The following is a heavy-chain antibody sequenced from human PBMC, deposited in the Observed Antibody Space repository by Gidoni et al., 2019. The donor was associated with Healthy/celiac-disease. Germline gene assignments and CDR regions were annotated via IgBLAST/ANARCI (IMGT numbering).Heavy chain of an antibody. CDR1: GFTVSRYA. D-gene: IGHD3-22*01. V-gene: IGHV3-23*01. Sequence: EVQLLESGGGLVQPGGSLRLSCAASGFTVSRYAMSWFRQAPGKGLEWVSAISGSGGSTYYADSVKGRFTISRDNSKNTLYLQMNSLRAEDTAVYYCAKEAILGNYYDSSGYYFYYFDYWGQGTLVTVSS. CDR3: AKEAILGNYYDSSGYYFYYFDY. CDR2: ISGSGGST. J-gene: IGHJ4*02.